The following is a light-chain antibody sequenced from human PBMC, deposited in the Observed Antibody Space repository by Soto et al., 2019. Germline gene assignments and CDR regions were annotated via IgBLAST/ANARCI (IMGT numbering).Light chain of an antibody. Sequence: DIQLTQSPSSLSASVGDRVTITCRSSQNINTNLNWYHQRPGEPPKLLIYPASSLKSGVPSRFSGSASGSAFTLTIRSLQPEEFGTYYCQQSSRTPPFGGGTKLDIK. V-gene: IGKV1-39*01. CDR2: PAS. CDR1: QNINTN. J-gene: IGKJ4*02. CDR3: QQSSRTPP.